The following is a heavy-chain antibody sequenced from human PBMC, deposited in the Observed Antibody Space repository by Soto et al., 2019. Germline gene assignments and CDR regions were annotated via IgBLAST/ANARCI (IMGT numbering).Heavy chain of an antibody. CDR1: GGSISSGGYY. V-gene: IGHV4-31*03. CDR3: ARESPSITETYFDY. D-gene: IGHD1-20*01. J-gene: IGHJ4*02. Sequence: SETLSLTCTVSGGSISSGGYYWSWIRQHPGKGLEWIGYIYYSGSTYYNPSLKSRVTISVDTSKNQFSLKLSSVTAADTAVYYCARESPSITETYFDYWGQGTLVTVS. CDR2: IYYSGST.